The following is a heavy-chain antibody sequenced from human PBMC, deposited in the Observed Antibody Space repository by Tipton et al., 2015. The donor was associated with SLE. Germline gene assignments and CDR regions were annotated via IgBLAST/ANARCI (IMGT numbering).Heavy chain of an antibody. CDR3: ARLWRVYSSGWYYFDY. D-gene: IGHD6-13*01. Sequence: TLSLTCAVYGGSFSGYYWSWIRQPPGKGLEWIGNIYDSGSTNYNSSLKSRVTISRDTSKSQFSLRLNSVTAADTAVYYCARLWRVYSSGWYYFDYWGQGTLVTVSS. CDR2: IYDSGST. V-gene: IGHV4-59*01. CDR1: GGSFSGYY. J-gene: IGHJ4*02.